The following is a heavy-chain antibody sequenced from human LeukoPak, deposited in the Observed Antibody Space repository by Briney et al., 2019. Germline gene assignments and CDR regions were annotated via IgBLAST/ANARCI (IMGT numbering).Heavy chain of an antibody. CDR3: ARGVVAPYYFDY. D-gene: IGHD2-15*01. V-gene: IGHV3-30*04. CDR1: GFTFSSYD. CDR2: ISYDGSNK. J-gene: IGHJ4*02. Sequence: GGSLRLSCAASGFTFSSYDMHGVRQAPAKGLEGVEVISYDGSNKYYADSVKGRFTISRDNSKNTLHLQMNSLRAEDTAVYYCARGVVAPYYFDYWGQGTLVTVSS.